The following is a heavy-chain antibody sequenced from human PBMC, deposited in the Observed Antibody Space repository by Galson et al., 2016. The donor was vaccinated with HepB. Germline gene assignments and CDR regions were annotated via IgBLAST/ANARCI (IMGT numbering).Heavy chain of an antibody. J-gene: IGHJ4*02. CDR3: ARRLVAAHIDY. CDR2: INHSGTS. D-gene: IGHD2-15*01. Sequence: TLSLTCTVYGGSFSGYYWNWIRKPPGKGLEWIGEINHSGTSNSNPSLKSRVRLSVDQSKNHFSLKLTSVTAADTAFYYCARRLVAAHIDYWGQGTLVTVSS. V-gene: IGHV4-34*01. CDR1: GGSFSGYY.